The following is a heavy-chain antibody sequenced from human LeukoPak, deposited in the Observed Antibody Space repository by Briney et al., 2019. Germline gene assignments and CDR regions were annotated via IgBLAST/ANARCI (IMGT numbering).Heavy chain of an antibody. CDR2: IIPILGIA. CDR3: AREAEYYYDSSGPYGWFDP. V-gene: IGHV1-69*04. CDR1: GGTFSSYA. J-gene: IGHJ5*02. D-gene: IGHD3-22*01. Sequence: SVKVSCKASGGTFSSYAISWVRQAPGQGLEWMGRIIPILGIANYAKKFQGRVTITADKSTSTAYMELSSLRSEDTAVYYCAREAEYYYDSSGPYGWFDPWGQGTLVTVSS.